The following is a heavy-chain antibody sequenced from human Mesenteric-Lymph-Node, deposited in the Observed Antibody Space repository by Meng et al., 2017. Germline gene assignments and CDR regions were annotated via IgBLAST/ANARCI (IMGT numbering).Heavy chain of an antibody. J-gene: IGHJ4*02. Sequence: QVQLQQWGAGLLKPSETLSLTCAVSGGSMSSTNWWSWVRQPPGKGLEWIGEIYHSGSTNYNPSLKSRVSISVDKSKNQFSLKLSSVTAADTAVYYCARADKVRFDYWGQGTLVTVSS. V-gene: IGHV4-4*02. CDR1: GGSMSSTNW. CDR3: ARADKVRFDY. CDR2: IYHSGST.